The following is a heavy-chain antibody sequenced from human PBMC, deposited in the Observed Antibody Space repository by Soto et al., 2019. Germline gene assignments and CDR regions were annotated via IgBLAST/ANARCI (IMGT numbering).Heavy chain of an antibody. Sequence: PSETLSLTCAVSGYSISSGYYWGWIRQPPGKGLEWIGSIYHSGSTYYNPSLKSRVTISVDTSKNQFSLKLSSVTAADTAVYYCARLFGSAAAGIGAFDIWGQGTMVTVS. J-gene: IGHJ3*02. CDR3: ARLFGSAAAGIGAFDI. CDR1: GYSISSGYY. CDR2: IYHSGST. V-gene: IGHV4-38-2*01. D-gene: IGHD6-13*01.